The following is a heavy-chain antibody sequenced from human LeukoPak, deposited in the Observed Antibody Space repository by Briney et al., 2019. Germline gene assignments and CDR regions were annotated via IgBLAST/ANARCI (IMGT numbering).Heavy chain of an antibody. Sequence: GGSLRLSCAASGFTFSSYSMNWVRRAPGKGLEWVSSISSSSSYIYYADSVKGRFTISRDNAKNSLYLQMNSLRAEDTAVYYCARYGSAAGLDYYMDVWGKGTTVTVSS. V-gene: IGHV3-21*01. CDR3: ARYGSAAGLDYYMDV. CDR1: GFTFSSYS. J-gene: IGHJ6*03. D-gene: IGHD6-13*01. CDR2: ISSSSSYI.